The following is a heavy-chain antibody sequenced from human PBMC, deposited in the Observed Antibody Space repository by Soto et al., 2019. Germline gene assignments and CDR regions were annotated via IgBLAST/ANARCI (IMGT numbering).Heavy chain of an antibody. CDR2: ISGYSGNA. Sequence: QVQVMQSGAEVKKPGDSVKVSCKTSGYIFSDYGINWVRQAPGQGLEWMGWISGYSGNANLAQKFQGRVNRTTDKSTRTAYMELRRLRSDDTAVYYCAKRTSGTTWSESDYWGQGTLVTVSS. CDR3: AKRTSGTTWSESDY. V-gene: IGHV1-18*04. D-gene: IGHD4-17*01. J-gene: IGHJ4*02. CDR1: GYIFSDYG.